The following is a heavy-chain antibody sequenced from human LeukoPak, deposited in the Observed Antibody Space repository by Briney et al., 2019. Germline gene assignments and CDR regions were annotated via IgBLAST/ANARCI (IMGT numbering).Heavy chain of an antibody. CDR1: GFTFSSYS. CDR2: ISSSSSYI. CDR3: ARSPTLYNWFDR. J-gene: IGHJ5*02. Sequence: GGSLRLSCAASGFTFSSYSMNWVRQAPGKGLEWVSSISSSSSYIYYADSVKGRFTISRDNAKNSLYLQMNSLRAEETAVYYCARSPTLYNWFDRWGQGTLVTVSS. V-gene: IGHV3-21*01.